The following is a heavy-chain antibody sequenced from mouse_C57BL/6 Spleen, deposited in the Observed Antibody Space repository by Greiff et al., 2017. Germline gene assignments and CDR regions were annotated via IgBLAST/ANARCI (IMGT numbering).Heavy chain of an antibody. Sequence: QVQLQQSGAELVRPGTSVKVSCKASGYSFTNYLIEWVKQRPGQGLEWIGVINPGSGGTNYNEKFKGKATLTADKSSSTAYMQLSSLTSEDSAVYFCARSGGIRQRDWYFDVWGTGTTVTVSS. D-gene: IGHD2-12*01. V-gene: IGHV1-54*01. CDR3: ARSGGIRQRDWYFDV. J-gene: IGHJ1*03. CDR2: INPGSGGT. CDR1: GYSFTNYL.